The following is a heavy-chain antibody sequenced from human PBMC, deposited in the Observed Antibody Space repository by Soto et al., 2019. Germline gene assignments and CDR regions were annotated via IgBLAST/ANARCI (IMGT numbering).Heavy chain of an antibody. CDR3: ARARFGATGDNFDC. V-gene: IGHV4-30-4*01. Sequence: KSSETLSLTSTVSGGSISSGDYYWSWIRQPPGKGQEWIGYIYYSGSTYYNPSLKSRVTISVDTSKNQFSLKLSSVTAADMAVYYCARARFGATGDNFDCWGQGTLVTVS. CDR2: IYYSGST. J-gene: IGHJ4*02. D-gene: IGHD2-15*01. CDR1: GGSISSGDYY.